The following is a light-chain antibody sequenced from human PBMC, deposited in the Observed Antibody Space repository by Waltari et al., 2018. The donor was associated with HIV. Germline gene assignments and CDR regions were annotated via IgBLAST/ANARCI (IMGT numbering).Light chain of an antibody. Sequence: QSALTQPASVSGSPGQSITISCTGTSSDVGGYNYVSWYQQHPGKAPKLIIYEVSNRPSGVSNRVSGSKSGHNASLTISGLQAEDEADYYCSSYTRSSTHVVFGGGTKLTVL. V-gene: IGLV2-14*01. CDR3: SSYTRSSTHVV. CDR1: SSDVGGYNY. CDR2: EVS. J-gene: IGLJ2*01.